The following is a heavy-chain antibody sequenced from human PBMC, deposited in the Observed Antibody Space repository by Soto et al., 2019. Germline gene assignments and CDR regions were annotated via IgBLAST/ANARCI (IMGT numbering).Heavy chain of an antibody. J-gene: IGHJ3*01. CDR3: AHYGGRGF. D-gene: IGHD4-17*01. V-gene: IGHV3-48*01. CDR2: ISSSSTTI. Sequence: EVQLVESGGGLVQPGGSLRLSCVASGFFFSTNTMDWVRQAPGKGLEWISYISSSSTTIYYADSVKGRFTISSDNANNSLYLQMNSLRAEDTAVYYCAHYGGRGFWGQGTMVTVSS. CDR1: GFFFSTNT.